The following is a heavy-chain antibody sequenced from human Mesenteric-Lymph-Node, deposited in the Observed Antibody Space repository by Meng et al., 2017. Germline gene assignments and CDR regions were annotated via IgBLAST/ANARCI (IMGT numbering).Heavy chain of an antibody. J-gene: IGHJ4*02. V-gene: IGHV1-58*01. CDR1: GFSFSNSA. Sequence: SVKVSCKASGFSFSNSAVQWVRQARGQRLEWIGWIAVGSGNTHYAQKFQGRVTMTRDTSTSTVYMELSSLRSEDTAVYYCARAGWEMATISDYWGQGTLVTVSS. CDR3: ARAGWEMATISDY. CDR2: IAVGSGNT. D-gene: IGHD5-24*01.